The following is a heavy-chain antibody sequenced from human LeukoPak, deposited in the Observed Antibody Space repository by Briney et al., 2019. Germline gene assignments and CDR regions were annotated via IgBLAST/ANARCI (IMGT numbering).Heavy chain of an antibody. J-gene: IGHJ4*02. CDR1: GFTFSSYE. CDR2: ISSSGSTI. CDR3: ARDDPSAGFDY. Sequence: PGGSLRLSCAASGFTFSSYEMNWVRQAPGKGLEWVSYISSSGSTIYYADSMKGRFTISRDNAKNSLYLQMNSLRAEDTAVYYCARDDPSAGFDYWGQGTLVTVSS. V-gene: IGHV3-48*03. D-gene: IGHD6-19*01.